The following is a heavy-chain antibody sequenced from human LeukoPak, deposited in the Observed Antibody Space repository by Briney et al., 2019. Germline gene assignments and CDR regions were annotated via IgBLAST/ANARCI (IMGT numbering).Heavy chain of an antibody. D-gene: IGHD3-9*01. CDR3: AREVAESYDILTGYYKPRFDY. V-gene: IGHV4-39*07. CDR2: IYYSGSP. Sequence: SETLSLTCTVSGGSISSSYYWGWIRQPPGQGLEWIGSIYYSGSPYYNPSLKSRVTISVDTSKNQFSLKLRSVTAADTAVYYCAREVAESYDILTGYYKPRFDYWGQGTLVTVSS. CDR1: GGSISSSYY. J-gene: IGHJ4*02.